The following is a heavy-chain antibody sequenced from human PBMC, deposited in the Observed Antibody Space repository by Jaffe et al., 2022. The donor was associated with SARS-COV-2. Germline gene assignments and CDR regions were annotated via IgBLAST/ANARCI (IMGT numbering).Heavy chain of an antibody. CDR2: INHSGST. D-gene: IGHD3-22*01. CDR1: GGSFSGYY. Sequence: QVQLQQWGAGLLKPSETLSLTCAVYGGSFSGYYWSWIRQPPGKGLEWIGEINHSGSTNYNPSLKSRVTISVDTSKNQFSLKLSSVTAADTAVYYCAVFQGRLLAPGGFDYWGQGTLVTVSS. J-gene: IGHJ4*02. V-gene: IGHV4-34*01. CDR3: AVFQGRLLAPGGFDY.